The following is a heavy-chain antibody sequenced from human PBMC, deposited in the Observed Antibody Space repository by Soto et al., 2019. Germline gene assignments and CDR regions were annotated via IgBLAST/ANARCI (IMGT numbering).Heavy chain of an antibody. CDR3: AKVRLDFAWLSELDYFDY. J-gene: IGHJ4*02. Sequence: PGGSLRLSCAASGFTFDTNGMTWVRQVPGKGLEWVSAISAGGGTTYYADPVKGRFTISRDNSKNMLYLQMNRLRAEDTAVYYCAKVRLDFAWLSELDYFDYWGQGTPVTVSS. V-gene: IGHV3-23*01. D-gene: IGHD3-9*01. CDR1: GFTFDTNG. CDR2: ISAGGGTT.